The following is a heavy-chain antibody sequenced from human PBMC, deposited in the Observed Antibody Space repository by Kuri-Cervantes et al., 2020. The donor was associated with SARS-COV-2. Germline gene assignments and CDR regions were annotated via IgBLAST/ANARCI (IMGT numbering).Heavy chain of an antibody. CDR2: ISSSGSTI. CDR3: ANGGSGYYLHDAFDI. D-gene: IGHD3-22*01. CDR1: GFTFSDYY. Sequence: GGSLRLSCAASGFTFSDYYMSWIRQAPGKGLEWVSYISSSGSTIYYADSVKGRFTISRDNSKNTLYLQMNSLRAEDTAVYYCANGGSGYYLHDAFDIWGQGTMVTVSS. J-gene: IGHJ3*02. V-gene: IGHV3-11*01.